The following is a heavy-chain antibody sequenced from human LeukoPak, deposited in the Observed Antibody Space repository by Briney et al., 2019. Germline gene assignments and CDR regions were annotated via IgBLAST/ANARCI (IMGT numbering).Heavy chain of an antibody. CDR3: ARDWDGYNFIDY. CDR1: GYTFTSYY. D-gene: IGHD5-24*01. Sequence: ASVKVSCKASGYTFTSYYMHWVRQVPGQGLEWMGMINPSGGGTSYAQKFQGRVTMTRDTSTSTVYMELSSLRSEDTAVYYCARDWDGYNFIDYWGQGTLVTVSS. J-gene: IGHJ4*02. V-gene: IGHV1-46*01. CDR2: INPSGGGT.